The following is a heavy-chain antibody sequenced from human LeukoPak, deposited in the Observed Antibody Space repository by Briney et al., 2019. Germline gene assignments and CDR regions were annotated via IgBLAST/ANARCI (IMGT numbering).Heavy chain of an antibody. Sequence: SETLSLTCTVSGGSINTDSYYWGWVRQPPGKGLEWIGSIYYSGSTWYNPSLKSRVTISVDTSKNQFSLKLSSVTAADTAVYYCARGYDYGYYYMDVWGKGTTVTVSS. D-gene: IGHD4-17*01. V-gene: IGHV4-39*07. CDR3: ARGYDYGYYYMDV. CDR2: IYYSGST. J-gene: IGHJ6*03. CDR1: GGSINTDSYY.